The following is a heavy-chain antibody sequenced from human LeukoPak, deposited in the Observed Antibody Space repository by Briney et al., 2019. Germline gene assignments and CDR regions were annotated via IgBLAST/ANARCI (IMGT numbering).Heavy chain of an antibody. CDR2: INTDGRRT. J-gene: IGHJ5*02. V-gene: IGHV3-74*01. Sequence: GGSLRLSCAASGFTFSSYWMHWVRQAPGKGLVWVSRINTDGRRTDYADSVKGRFTISRDNAKNTLYLQMNSLRDEDTAVYYCARGRAYCGGDCYSGWFDPWGQGTLVTVSS. CDR1: GFTFSSYW. CDR3: ARGRAYCGGDCYSGWFDP. D-gene: IGHD2-21*02.